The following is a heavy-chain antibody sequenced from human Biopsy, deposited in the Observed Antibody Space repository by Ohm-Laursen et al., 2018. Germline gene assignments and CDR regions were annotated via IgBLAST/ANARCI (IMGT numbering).Heavy chain of an antibody. CDR1: GGSISSDY. CDR3: ARLYRLDDYWNDDPPDAFDF. Sequence: SETLSLTCTVSGGSISSDYWSWIRQSPGKGLEGIGYISNRGSTNYNPSLRGRVTISVDTSKNQFSLKLSSLTAADTAVFFCARLYRLDDYWNDDPPDAFDFWGQGTVVTVSS. J-gene: IGHJ3*01. D-gene: IGHD3-3*01. V-gene: IGHV4-59*01. CDR2: ISNRGST.